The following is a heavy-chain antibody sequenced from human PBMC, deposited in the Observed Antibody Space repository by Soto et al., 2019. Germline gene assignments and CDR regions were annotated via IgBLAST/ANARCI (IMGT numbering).Heavy chain of an antibody. CDR2: ISSSGLTT. J-gene: IGHJ5*01. CDR3: ARYGTRGDW. CDR1: GFNFRMYE. Sequence: GGSLRLSCQASGFNFRMYEMHWVRKAPGKGLEWVSYISSSGLTTYYADFAEGRSTISRDNAKDSLYLHLNSLRVGDTAVYYCARYGTRGDWWGLGTQVTV. V-gene: IGHV3-48*03. D-gene: IGHD3-10*01.